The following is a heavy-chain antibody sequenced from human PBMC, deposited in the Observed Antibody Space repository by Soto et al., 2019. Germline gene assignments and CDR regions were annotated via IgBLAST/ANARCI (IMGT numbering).Heavy chain of an antibody. CDR1: GFTFTSSA. J-gene: IGHJ4*02. D-gene: IGHD3-10*01. CDR2: IVVGSGNT. V-gene: IGHV1-58*01. Sequence: SVKVSCKASGFTFTSSAVQWVRQARGQRLEWIGWIVVGSGNTNYAQKFQEGVTITRDMSTSTAYMELSSLRSEDTAVYYCVAPRSGSYQDRFDYWGQGTLVTVSS. CDR3: VAPRSGSYQDRFDY.